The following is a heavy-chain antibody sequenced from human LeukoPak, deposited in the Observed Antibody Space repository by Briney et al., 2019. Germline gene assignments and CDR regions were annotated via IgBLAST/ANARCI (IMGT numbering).Heavy chain of an antibody. CDR1: GYTFTGYY. Sequence: ASVKVSCKASGYTFTGYYMHWVRQAPGQGLEWMGWINPNSVGTNYAQKFQGRVTMTRDTSISTAYMELSRLRSDDTAVYYCARVWFGELGYDYWGQGTLVTVSS. J-gene: IGHJ4*02. CDR3: ARVWFGELGYDY. D-gene: IGHD3-10*01. CDR2: INPNSVGT. V-gene: IGHV1-2*02.